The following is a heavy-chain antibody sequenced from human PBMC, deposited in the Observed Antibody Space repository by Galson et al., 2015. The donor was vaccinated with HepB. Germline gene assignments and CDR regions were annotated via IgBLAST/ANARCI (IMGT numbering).Heavy chain of an antibody. V-gene: IGHV1-18*04. Sequence: SVKVSCKASGYTFTSYGISWVRQAPGQGLEWMGWISAYNGNTNYAQKLQGRVTMTTDTSTSTAYMELRSLRSDDTAVYYCARDRRPGIAVAGGVDYWGQGTLVTVSS. J-gene: IGHJ4*02. CDR3: ARDRRPGIAVAGGVDY. CDR2: ISAYNGNT. CDR1: GYTFTSYG. D-gene: IGHD6-19*01.